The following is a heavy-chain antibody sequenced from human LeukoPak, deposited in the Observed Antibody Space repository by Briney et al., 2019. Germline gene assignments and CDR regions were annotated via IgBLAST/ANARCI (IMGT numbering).Heavy chain of an antibody. Sequence: PGGSLRLSCAASGFTFSSYWMIWARQAPGKGLEWVASINHNGNVNYYVDSVKGRFTISRDNAKNSLYLQMSNLRAEDTAVYFCARVGGLDVWGQGATVTVSS. CDR2: INHNGNVN. J-gene: IGHJ6*02. CDR3: ARVGGLDV. D-gene: IGHD1-26*01. V-gene: IGHV3-7*03. CDR1: GFTFSSYW.